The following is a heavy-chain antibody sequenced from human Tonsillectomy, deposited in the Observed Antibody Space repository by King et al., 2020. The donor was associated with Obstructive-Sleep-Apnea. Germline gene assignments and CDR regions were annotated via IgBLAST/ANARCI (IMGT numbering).Heavy chain of an antibody. CDR2: INWNSGNI. V-gene: IGHV3-9*01. J-gene: IGHJ3*02. D-gene: IGHD3-16*01. Sequence: VQLVESGGGLVQPGRSLRLSCTASGFTFDDYAMHWVRQGPGQRLEWVSGINWNSGNISYAESVKGRFTISRDNAKNSLYLEMKSLRAKGTALYYCVKEKAGGVADDFDIWGQRTMVTVSS. CDR3: VKEKAGGVADDFDI. CDR1: GFTFDDYA.